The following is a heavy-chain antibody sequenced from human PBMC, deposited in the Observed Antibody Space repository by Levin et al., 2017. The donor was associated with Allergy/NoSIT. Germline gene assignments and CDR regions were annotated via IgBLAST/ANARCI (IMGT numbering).Heavy chain of an antibody. D-gene: IGHD6-13*01. CDR2: INPGDSDT. V-gene: IGHV5-51*01. CDR3: ARRSAGYSSSWSTGYFDY. CDR1: GYSFTSYW. Sequence: GESLKISCKGSGYSFTSYWIVWVRQMPGKGLEWMGIINPGDSDTRYSPSLQGQVTISADKSISTAYLQWRSLKASDTAMYYCARRSAGYSSSWSTGYFDYWGQGTLVTVSS. J-gene: IGHJ4*02.